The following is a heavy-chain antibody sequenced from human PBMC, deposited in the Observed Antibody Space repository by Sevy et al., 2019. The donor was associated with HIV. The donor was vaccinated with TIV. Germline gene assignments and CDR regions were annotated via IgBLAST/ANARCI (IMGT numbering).Heavy chain of an antibody. CDR3: TRQGPSDGMDV. Sequence: GESLKISCKISGYSFTSYCIGWVRQMTRKGLEWMRIFCPGDSDISYSPSFQGQVTISADKSISTVYLQWRSLKASDTAMYYCTRQGPSDGMDVWGRGTTVTVSS. CDR2: FCPGDSDI. V-gene: IGHV5-51*01. J-gene: IGHJ6*02. CDR1: GYSFTSYC.